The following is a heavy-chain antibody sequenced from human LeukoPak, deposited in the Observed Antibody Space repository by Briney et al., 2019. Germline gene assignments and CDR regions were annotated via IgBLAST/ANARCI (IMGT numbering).Heavy chain of an antibody. D-gene: IGHD5-18*01. Sequence: SETLSLTCTVSGGSISSYYWSWVRQPPGKGLEWIGYIYYSGSTNYNPSLKSRVTISIDTSKNQFSLNLSSVTAAATAVYYCARGTSGYIYGWCQGTLVTVSS. J-gene: IGHJ4*02. CDR2: IYYSGST. CDR3: ARGTSGYIYG. CDR1: GGSISSYY. V-gene: IGHV4-59*01.